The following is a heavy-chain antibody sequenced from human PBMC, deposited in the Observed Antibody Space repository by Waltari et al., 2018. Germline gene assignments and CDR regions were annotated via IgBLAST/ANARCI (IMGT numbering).Heavy chain of an antibody. Sequence: EVQLVESGGGLIQPGGSLRLSCAASGFTVSSNYMSWVRQAPGKGPELVSVIYSGGSTYYADSVKGRFTISRDNSKNTLYLQMNSLRAEDTAVYYCARGRGDGDPENNWFDPWGQGTLVTVSS. CDR1: GFTVSSNY. CDR3: ARGRGDGDPENNWFDP. CDR2: IYSGGST. J-gene: IGHJ5*02. V-gene: IGHV3-53*01. D-gene: IGHD4-17*01.